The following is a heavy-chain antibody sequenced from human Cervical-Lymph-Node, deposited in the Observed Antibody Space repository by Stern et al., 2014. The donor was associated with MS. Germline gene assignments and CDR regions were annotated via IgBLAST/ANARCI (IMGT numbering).Heavy chain of an antibody. J-gene: IGHJ5*02. CDR1: GGTFSKFP. CDR2: IFAVFETP. CDR3: ARSSETSDRWYSLGYDL. D-gene: IGHD6-13*01. V-gene: IGHV1-69*01. Sequence: QVQLVESGAEVTKPGSSVKVSCKASGGTFSKFPSSWVRQAPGQGLEWLGGIFAVFETPSSAQEFRVRVTITADVSTSTVYMELSSLRSDDTAFYYCARSSETSDRWYSLGYDLWGQGTLVTVSS.